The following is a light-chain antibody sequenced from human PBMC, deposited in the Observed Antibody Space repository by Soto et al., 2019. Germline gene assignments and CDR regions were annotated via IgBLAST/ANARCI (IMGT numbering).Light chain of an antibody. CDR2: ANN. J-gene: IGLJ2*01. V-gene: IGLV1-51*01. CDR3: GTWDSSLSAGV. CDR1: SSNIANNY. Sequence: QSVLTQPPSVSTAPGQKVTISCSGSSSNIANNYVSWYQQLPGTAPKLLIYANNKRPSGIPDRFSGSKSGTSATLGITGLQTGDEADYYCGTWDSSLSAGVFGGGTKLTVL.